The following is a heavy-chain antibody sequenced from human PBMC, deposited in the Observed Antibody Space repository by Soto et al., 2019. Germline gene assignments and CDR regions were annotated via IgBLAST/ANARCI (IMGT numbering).Heavy chain of an antibody. J-gene: IGHJ4*02. CDR1: GFSFTTYS. V-gene: IGHV3-7*01. CDR2: IKEDGSEK. Sequence: PGGSLRLSCAASGFSFTTYSMNWVRQAPGKGLEWVAHIKEDGSEKYYVDSVKGRFTISRDIAKSSLHLQMNSLRAEDTAVYYCTTLYYFAFNYWGQGALVTVSS. D-gene: IGHD2-2*02. CDR3: TTLYYFAFNY.